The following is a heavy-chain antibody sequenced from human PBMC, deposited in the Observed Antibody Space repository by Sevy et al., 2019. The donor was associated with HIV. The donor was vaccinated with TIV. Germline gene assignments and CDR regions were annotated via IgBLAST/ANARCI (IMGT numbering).Heavy chain of an antibody. CDR3: ARAGDYSKHYYYYYMDV. Sequence: ASVKVSCKASGGTFSSYAISWVRQAPGQGLEWMGGIIPIFGTANNAQKFQGRVTITADESTSTVYMELSSLRSEDTAVYYCARAGDYSKHYYYYYMDVWGKGTTVTVSS. D-gene: IGHD4-4*01. CDR1: GGTFSSYA. V-gene: IGHV1-69*13. J-gene: IGHJ6*03. CDR2: IIPIFGTA.